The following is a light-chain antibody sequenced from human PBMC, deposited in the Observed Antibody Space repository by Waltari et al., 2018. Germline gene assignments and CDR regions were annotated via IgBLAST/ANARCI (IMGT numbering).Light chain of an antibody. CDR1: QSVSSY. Sequence: EIVLTQSPATLSLSPGERAALSCTASQSVSSYLAWYQQKPGQAPRLLIYDVTNSATGIPARFSGSGAGTDFTLTISTLEPEDFAVYYCQQGGRWPFITFGQGTRLEIK. J-gene: IGKJ5*01. CDR3: QQGGRWPFIT. V-gene: IGKV3-11*01. CDR2: DVT.